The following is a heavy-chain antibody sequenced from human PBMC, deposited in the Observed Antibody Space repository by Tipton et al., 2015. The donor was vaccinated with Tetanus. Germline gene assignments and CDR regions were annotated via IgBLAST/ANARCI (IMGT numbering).Heavy chain of an antibody. J-gene: IGHJ4*02. CDR3: AMIHGVSSSFDY. D-gene: IGHD6-6*01. V-gene: IGHV4-59*01. CDR1: GGSISSYY. Sequence: TLSLTCTVSGGSISSYYWSWIRQPPGKGLEWIGNLYDITRSDYNPSLESRVTISGDRSKNEVSLELSSVTAADTAVYYCAMIHGVSSSFDYWGQGTPVTVSP. CDR2: LYDITRS.